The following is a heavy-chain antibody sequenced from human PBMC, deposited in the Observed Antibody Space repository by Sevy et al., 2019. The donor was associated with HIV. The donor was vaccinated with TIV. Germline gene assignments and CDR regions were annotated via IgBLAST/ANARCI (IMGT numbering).Heavy chain of an antibody. Sequence: GGSLRLSCAASGFTVSSNYMSWVRQAPGKGLEWVSVIYSGGSTYYADSVNGRFTISRDNSKNTLYLQMNSLRAEDTAVYYCARGLYSYGYNYWGQGTLVTVSS. V-gene: IGHV3-53*01. CDR1: GFTVSSNY. CDR3: ARGLYSYGYNY. J-gene: IGHJ4*02. D-gene: IGHD5-18*01. CDR2: IYSGGST.